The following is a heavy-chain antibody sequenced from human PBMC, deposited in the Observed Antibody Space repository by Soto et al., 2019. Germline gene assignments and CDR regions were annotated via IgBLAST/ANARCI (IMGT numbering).Heavy chain of an antibody. J-gene: IGHJ6*02. CDR2: IIPILGIA. CDR1: GGTFSSYA. V-gene: IGHV1-69*10. D-gene: IGHD3-22*01. CDR3: ARGLYYYDSGGSYYYYGMDV. Sequence: ASVKVSCKASGGTFSSYAISWVRQAPGQGLEWMGGIIPILGIANYAQKFQGRVTITADKSTSTAYMGLSSLRSEDTAVYYCARGLYYYDSGGSYYYYGMDVWGQGTTVTVSS.